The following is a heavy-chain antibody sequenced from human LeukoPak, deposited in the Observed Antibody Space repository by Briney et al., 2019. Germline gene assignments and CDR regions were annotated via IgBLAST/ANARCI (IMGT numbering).Heavy chain of an antibody. CDR3: AKGGYCGGDCYSLIYYFDY. Sequence: PGGSLRLSCAASGFTFSSYAMSWVRQAPGKGLEWVSAISGSGGSTYYADSVKGRFTISRDNSKNTLYLQMNSLRAEDTAVYYCAKGGYCGGDCYSLIYYFDYWGQGTLVTVSS. CDR1: GFTFSSYA. V-gene: IGHV3-23*01. D-gene: IGHD2-21*02. J-gene: IGHJ4*02. CDR2: ISGSGGST.